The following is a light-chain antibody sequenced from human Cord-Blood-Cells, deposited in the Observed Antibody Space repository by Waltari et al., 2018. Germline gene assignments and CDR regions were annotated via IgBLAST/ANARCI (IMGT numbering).Light chain of an antibody. Sequence: IKMSQPPSSLSASVGDRVTTTCRASQSVSSYLNWYQQKPGKAPKLLIYAASSLQSGVPSRFSGSGSGTDFTLTISSLQPEDFATYYCQQSYSTPYTFGQGTKLEIK. CDR2: AAS. CDR3: QQSYSTPYT. V-gene: IGKV1-39*01. J-gene: IGKJ2*01. CDR1: QSVSSY.